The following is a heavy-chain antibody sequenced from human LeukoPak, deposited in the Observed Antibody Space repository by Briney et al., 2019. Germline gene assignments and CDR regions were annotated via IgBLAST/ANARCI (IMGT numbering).Heavy chain of an antibody. V-gene: IGHV4-34*01. J-gene: IGHJ3*02. CDR1: GFTFNYAW. CDR3: ARAKKTAGRWLQFRAFDI. D-gene: IGHD5-24*01. CDR2: INHSGST. Sequence: GSLRLSCAASGFTFNYAWMSWVRQVPGKGLEWIGEINHSGSTNYNPSLKSRVTISVDTSKNQFSLKLSSVTAADTAVYYCARAKKTAGRWLQFRAFDIWGQGTMVTVSS.